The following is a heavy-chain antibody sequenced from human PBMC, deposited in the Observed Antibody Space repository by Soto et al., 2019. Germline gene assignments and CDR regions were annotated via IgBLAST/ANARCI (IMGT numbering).Heavy chain of an antibody. J-gene: IGHJ4*02. Sequence: SETLSLTSTVSGGSISSGGYHWSWIRKHPGKGLEWIGYIYYSGSTYYNPSLKSRVTISVDTSKNQFSLKLSSVTAADTAVYYCARGSSSLIQFDYWGQGTLVTVSS. CDR2: IYYSGST. V-gene: IGHV4-31*03. D-gene: IGHD6-13*01. CDR3: ARGSSSLIQFDY. CDR1: GGSISSGGYH.